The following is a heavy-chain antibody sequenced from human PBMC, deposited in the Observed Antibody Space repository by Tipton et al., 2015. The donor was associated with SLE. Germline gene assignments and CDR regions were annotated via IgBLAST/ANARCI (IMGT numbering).Heavy chain of an antibody. CDR3: ARSSDYSIKWFDP. CDR2: IYYSGTT. V-gene: IGHV4-30-4*01. D-gene: IGHD4-11*01. Sequence: TLSLTCSVSGGSISSGDYFWSWIRQPPGRGLEWIGYIYYSGTTYYNPSLKSRVTISVDTSMNQFYLRLISVTAADTAVYYCARSSDYSIKWFDPWGQGTLVTVSS. J-gene: IGHJ5*02. CDR1: GGSISSGDYF.